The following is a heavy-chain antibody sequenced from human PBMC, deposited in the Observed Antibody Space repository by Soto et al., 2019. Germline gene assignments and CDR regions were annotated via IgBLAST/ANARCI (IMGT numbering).Heavy chain of an antibody. J-gene: IGHJ4*02. CDR1: GFTFSSSA. V-gene: IGHV3-23*01. CDR3: AKDLRKLRNYYFDY. Sequence: TGGSLRLSCAASGFTFSSSAMTWVRQAPGKGLEWVSGISGSGVSTYYADSVKGRFTISRDNSKNTLYLQMNSLRAEDTAIYYCAKDLRKLRNYYFDYWGQGTLVTVSS. D-gene: IGHD3-10*01. CDR2: ISGSGVST.